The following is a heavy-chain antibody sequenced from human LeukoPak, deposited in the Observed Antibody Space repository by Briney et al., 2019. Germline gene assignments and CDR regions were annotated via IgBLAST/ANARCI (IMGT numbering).Heavy chain of an antibody. CDR2: IYYSGST. CDR3: ARDVAAAGTLGY. D-gene: IGHD6-13*01. CDR1: GGSISSSSYY. Sequence: ASETLSLTCTVSGGSISSSSYYWGWIRQPPGKGLEWIGSIYYSGSTYYNPSLKSRVTISVDTSKNQFSLKLSSVTAADTAVYYCARDVAAAGTLGYWGQGTLVTVSS. J-gene: IGHJ4*02. V-gene: IGHV4-39*07.